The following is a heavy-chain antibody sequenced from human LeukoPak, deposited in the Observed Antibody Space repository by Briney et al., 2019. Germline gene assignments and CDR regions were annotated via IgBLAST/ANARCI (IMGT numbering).Heavy chain of an antibody. CDR1: GFTFSTYS. J-gene: IGHJ4*02. Sequence: GGSLRLSCAASGFTFSTYSMNWVRQAPGKRLEWVSYINSGSSTIYYADSVKGRFTISRDNAKNSLYLQMNSLRAEDTAVYYCARADTLDYWGRGTLVTVSS. D-gene: IGHD2-15*01. CDR2: INSGSSTI. V-gene: IGHV3-48*01. CDR3: ARADTLDY.